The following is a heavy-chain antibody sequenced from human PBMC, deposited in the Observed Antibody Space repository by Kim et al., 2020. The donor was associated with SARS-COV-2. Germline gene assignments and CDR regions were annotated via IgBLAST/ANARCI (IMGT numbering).Heavy chain of an antibody. CDR1: GYTFTSYY. J-gene: IGHJ3*02. V-gene: IGHV1-46*01. Sequence: ASVKVSCKASGYTFTSYYMHWVRQAPGQGLEWMGIINPSGGSTSYAQKFQGRVTMTRDTSTSTVYMELSSLRSEDTAVYYCARDPIIMITFGGVGEAFDIWGQGTMVTVSS. CDR3: ARDPIIMITFGGVGEAFDI. CDR2: INPSGGST. D-gene: IGHD3-16*01.